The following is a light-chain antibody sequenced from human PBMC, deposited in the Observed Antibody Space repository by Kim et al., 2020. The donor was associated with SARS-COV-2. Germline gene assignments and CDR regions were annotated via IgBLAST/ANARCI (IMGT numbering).Light chain of an antibody. V-gene: IGKV3-11*01. CDR1: QSLSTY. Sequence: EIVLTQSPATLSLSPGERATLSCRASQSLSTYLAWYQQRPGQAPKLLIYDASRRASGIPARFSGSGSGTDFTLTISSLAPEDFAVYYCQQRSTWVTFGGGTKVEI. CDR3: QQRSTWVT. J-gene: IGKJ4*01. CDR2: DAS.